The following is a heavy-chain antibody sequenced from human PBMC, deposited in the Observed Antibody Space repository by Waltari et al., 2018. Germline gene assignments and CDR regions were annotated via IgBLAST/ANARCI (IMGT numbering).Heavy chain of an antibody. CDR3: CTVTTLADWYFDL. V-gene: IGHV3-49*04. J-gene: IGHJ2*01. D-gene: IGHD4-17*01. CDR1: GFTFGDYA. Sequence: EVQLVESGGGLVQPGRSLRLSCTASGFTFGDYAMSWVRQAPGKGLEWVGFIRSKAYGRTTEYAASVKGRFTISRDDSKSIAYLQMNSLKTEDTAVYYCCTVTTLADWYFDLWGRGTLVTVSS. CDR2: IRSKAYGRTT.